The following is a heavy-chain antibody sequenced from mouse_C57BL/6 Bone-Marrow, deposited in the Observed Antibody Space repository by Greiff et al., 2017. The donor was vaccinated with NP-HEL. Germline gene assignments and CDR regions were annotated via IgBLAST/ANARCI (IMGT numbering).Heavy chain of an antibody. Sequence: QVQLQQPGAELVKPGASVKLSCKASGYTFTSYWMHWVKQRPGQGLEWIGMIHPNSGSTNYNEKFKSKATLTVDKSSSTAYMLLSSLTSEDSAVYYCARERNYYGYYFDDWGQGTTLTVSS. J-gene: IGHJ2*01. CDR3: ARERNYYGYYFDD. CDR2: IHPNSGST. D-gene: IGHD1-1*01. V-gene: IGHV1-64*01. CDR1: GYTFTSYW.